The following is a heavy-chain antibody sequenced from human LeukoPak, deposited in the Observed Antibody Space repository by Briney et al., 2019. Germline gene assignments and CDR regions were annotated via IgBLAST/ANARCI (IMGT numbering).Heavy chain of an antibody. CDR2: IHSSGGTI. D-gene: IGHD1-1*01. Sequence: GGSLRLSCAASGFTFSSYDMNWVRQAPGKGLEWVSYIHSSGGTIYYADPVKGRFTISRDSAKNSVYLRMNSLRAEDTALYYCARKLTGTTYFDCWGQGTLVTVSS. V-gene: IGHV3-48*03. CDR3: ARKLTGTTYFDC. CDR1: GFTFSSYD. J-gene: IGHJ4*02.